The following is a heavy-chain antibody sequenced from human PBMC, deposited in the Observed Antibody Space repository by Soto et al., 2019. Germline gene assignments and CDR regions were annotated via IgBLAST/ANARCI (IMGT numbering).Heavy chain of an antibody. J-gene: IGHJ6*02. CDR3: ARGDSGSYYYYGMDV. Sequence: SETLSLTCTVSGGSISSSSYYWGWIRQPPGKGLEWIGSIYYSGSTYYSPSLKSRVTISVDTSKNQFSLKLSSVTAADTAVYYCARGDSGSYYYYGMDVWGQGTTVTVSS. V-gene: IGHV4-39*07. CDR2: IYYSGST. D-gene: IGHD1-26*01. CDR1: GGSISSSSYY.